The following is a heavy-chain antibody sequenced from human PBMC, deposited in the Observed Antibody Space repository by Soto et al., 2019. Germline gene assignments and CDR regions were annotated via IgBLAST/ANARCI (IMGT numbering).Heavy chain of an antibody. J-gene: IGHJ5*02. CDR1: GFIFNTYD. CDR2: IGTLFDT. D-gene: IGHD2-21*01. V-gene: IGHV3-13*01. CDR3: ARGRSNRFDSSPAPRFDP. Sequence: EVQLVESGGGLVQPGGSLRLSCEASGFIFNTYDMHWVRQSTGKGLEWASGIGTLFDTYYTGSVRGRFTISRDNARSSFYLQMNNLRVDDTAVYYCARGRSNRFDSSPAPRFDPWCQGILVTVSS.